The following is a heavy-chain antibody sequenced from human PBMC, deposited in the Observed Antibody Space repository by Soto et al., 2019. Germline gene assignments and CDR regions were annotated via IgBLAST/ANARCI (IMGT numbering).Heavy chain of an antibody. CDR1: GFTFSPYW. Sequence: VQLVESGGGLVQPGGSLRLSCEASGFTFSPYWMHWVRQAPGKGLIWVSRIYHDGSGTVYADSVQGRFTISRDNARNTIYLQMNSLTAEDTAVYYCVREVCIGSTCISRGWFDPWGQGTLVTVSS. J-gene: IGHJ5*02. CDR3: VREVCIGSTCISRGWFDP. CDR2: IYHDGSGT. D-gene: IGHD2-2*01. V-gene: IGHV3-74*01.